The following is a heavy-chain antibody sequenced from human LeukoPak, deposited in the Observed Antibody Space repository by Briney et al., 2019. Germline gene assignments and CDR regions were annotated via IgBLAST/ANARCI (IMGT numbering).Heavy chain of an antibody. J-gene: IGHJ5*02. V-gene: IGHV1-69*05. D-gene: IGHD3-22*01. CDR1: GGTFSSYA. CDR2: ITPIFGTA. Sequence: ASVKVSCKASGGTFSSYAISWVRQAPGQGLEWMGRITPIFGTANYAQKFQGRVTITTDESTSTAYMELSSLRSEDTAVYYCARGLGYDSSGYYNPWGQGTLVTVSS. CDR3: ARGLGYDSSGYYNP.